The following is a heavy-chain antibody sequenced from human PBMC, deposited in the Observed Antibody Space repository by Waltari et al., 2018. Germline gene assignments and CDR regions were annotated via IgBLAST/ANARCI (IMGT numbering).Heavy chain of an antibody. V-gene: IGHV4-59*11. D-gene: IGHD1-26*01. CDR3: ARVQVGATDYFDY. Sequence: QVQLQESGPGLVKPSETLSLTCTVSGGSLSSPYWSWIRQPPGKGLEWIGYIYYSGSTNYNPSLKSRVTISVDTSKNQFSLKLSSVTAADTAVYYCARVQVGATDYFDYWGQGTLVTVSS. CDR1: GGSLSSPY. CDR2: IYYSGST. J-gene: IGHJ4*02.